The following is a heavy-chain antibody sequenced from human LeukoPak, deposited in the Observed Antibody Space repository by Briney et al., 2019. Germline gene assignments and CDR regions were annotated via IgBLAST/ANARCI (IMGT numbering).Heavy chain of an antibody. J-gene: IGHJ6*03. CDR2: IYYSGST. CDR1: GGSISGTSYY. Sequence: SETLSLTCTVSGGSISGTSYYWGWIRQPPGKGLEWIGSIYYSGSTYYNPSLKSRVTISVDTSKNQFSLKLSSVTAADTAVYYCARGSVDYYYYYYYMDVWGKGTTVTVSS. V-gene: IGHV4-39*07. CDR3: ARGSVDYYYYYYYMDV.